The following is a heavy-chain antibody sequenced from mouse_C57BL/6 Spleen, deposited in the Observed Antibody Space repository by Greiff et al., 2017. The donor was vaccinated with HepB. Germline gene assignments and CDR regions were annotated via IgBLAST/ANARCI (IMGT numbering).Heavy chain of an antibody. CDR1: GYTFTSYW. J-gene: IGHJ4*01. CDR2: IDPSDSYT. V-gene: IGHV1-69*01. Sequence: QVQLQQPGAELVMPGASVKLSCKASGYTFTSYWMHWVKQRPGQGLEWIGEIDPSDSYTNYNQKFKGKSTLTVDKSSSTAYMQLSSLTSEDSAVYYFARLLTGDYAMDYWGQGTSVTVSS. CDR3: ARLLTGDYAMDY. D-gene: IGHD4-1*01.